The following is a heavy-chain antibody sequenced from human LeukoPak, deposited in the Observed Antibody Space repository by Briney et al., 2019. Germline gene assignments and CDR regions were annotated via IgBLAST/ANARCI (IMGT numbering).Heavy chain of an antibody. CDR3: ARHPQMGNYYYYMDV. CDR1: GYSFTSYW. CDR2: IYPGDSDT. D-gene: IGHD7-27*01. Sequence: PGESPKISCKGSGYSFTSYWIGWVRQMPGKGLEWMGIIYPGDSDTRYSPSFQGQVTISADKSISTAYLQWSSLKASDTAMYYCARHPQMGNYYYYMDVWGKGTTVTVSS. J-gene: IGHJ6*03. V-gene: IGHV5-51*01.